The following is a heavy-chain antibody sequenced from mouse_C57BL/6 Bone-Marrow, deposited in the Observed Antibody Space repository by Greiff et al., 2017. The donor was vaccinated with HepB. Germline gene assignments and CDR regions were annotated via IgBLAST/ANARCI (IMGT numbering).Heavy chain of an antibody. D-gene: IGHD1-1*01. CDR1: GFTFSSYA. Sequence: EVQRVESGGGLVKPGGSLKLSCAASGFTFSSYAMSWVRQTPEKRLEWVATISDGGSYTYYPDNVKGRFTISRDNAKNNLYLQMSHLKSEDTAMYYCANYYGSSYPLYAMDYWGQGTSVTVSS. J-gene: IGHJ4*01. V-gene: IGHV5-4*01. CDR3: ANYYGSSYPLYAMDY. CDR2: ISDGGSYT.